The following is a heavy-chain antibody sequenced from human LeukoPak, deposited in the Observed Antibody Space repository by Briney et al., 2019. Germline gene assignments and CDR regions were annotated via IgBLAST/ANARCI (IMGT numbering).Heavy chain of an antibody. Sequence: GGSLRLSCIASGFTFCVDGMSWFRQAPGKGLEWVAFIRSKSYGGTSEYAASVRGRFTVSRDDSKSIAYLQMESQKTEDTAVYYCSRDFWRFGLDFWGQGTPVTVSS. D-gene: IGHD3-10*01. CDR3: SRDFWRFGLDF. V-gene: IGHV3-49*03. CDR1: GFTFCVDG. J-gene: IGHJ4*02. CDR2: IRSKSYGGTS.